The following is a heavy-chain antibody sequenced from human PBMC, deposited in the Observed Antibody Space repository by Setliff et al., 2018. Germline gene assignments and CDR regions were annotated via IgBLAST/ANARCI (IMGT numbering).Heavy chain of an antibody. V-gene: IGHV1-2*02. J-gene: IGHJ4*02. D-gene: IGHD3-16*01. Sequence: ASVKVSCKASGFTFTDYLMNWMRQAPEQGLEWMGRINLNTGNIFYAQEFQGRVTLTRDTSISTAYMELTGLKYDDTAIYYCARDTLALGDITLFDYWSQGTLVTVSS. CDR1: GFTFTDYL. CDR3: ARDTLALGDITLFDY. CDR2: INLNTGNI.